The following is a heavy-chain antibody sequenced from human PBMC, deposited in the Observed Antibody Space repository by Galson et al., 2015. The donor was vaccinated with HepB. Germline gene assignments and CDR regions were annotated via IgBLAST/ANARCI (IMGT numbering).Heavy chain of an antibody. D-gene: IGHD2-2*01. CDR3: ATAPQYCSSTSCIDRYYYYGMDV. Sequence: SVKVSCKASGYTFTSYGISWVRQAPGQGLEWMGWISAYNGNTNYAQKLQGRVTMTTDTSTSTAYMELRSLRSDDTAVYYCATAPQYCSSTSCIDRYYYYGMDVWGQGTTVTVSS. J-gene: IGHJ6*02. V-gene: IGHV1-18*04. CDR2: ISAYNGNT. CDR1: GYTFTSYG.